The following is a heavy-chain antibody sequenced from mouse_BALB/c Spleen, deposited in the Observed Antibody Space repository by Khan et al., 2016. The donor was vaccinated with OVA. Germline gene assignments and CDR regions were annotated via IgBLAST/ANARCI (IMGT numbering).Heavy chain of an antibody. J-gene: IGHJ4*01. CDR2: IYPGSGNT. CDR1: AYTFTKYW. D-gene: IGHD1-1*01. Sequence: QVQLQQPGAELVRPGTSVKMSCKAAAYTFTKYWIGWVKQRPGHGLEWIGDIYPGSGNTNYNEKFKGKATLTADTSFSTAYMQLNSLTSEDSAVYYCAIPYYYGSSYATMDDWGQGTSVTVSS. V-gene: IGHV1-63*02. CDR3: AIPYYYGSSYATMDD.